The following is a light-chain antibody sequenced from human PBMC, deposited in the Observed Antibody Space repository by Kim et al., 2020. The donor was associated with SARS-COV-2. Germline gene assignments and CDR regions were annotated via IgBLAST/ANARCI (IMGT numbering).Light chain of an antibody. Sequence: PGEGGNMSIRASRGIKVNVGWYQQKPGQAPGLLNYDASNRATGNPGRFSGSGSGTDVTLTISSLEPEDFAIFYSQQRNNWPPAVTFGGGTKVDIK. J-gene: IGKJ4*01. CDR1: RGIKVN. CDR3: QQRNNWPPAVT. CDR2: DAS. V-gene: IGKV3-11*01.